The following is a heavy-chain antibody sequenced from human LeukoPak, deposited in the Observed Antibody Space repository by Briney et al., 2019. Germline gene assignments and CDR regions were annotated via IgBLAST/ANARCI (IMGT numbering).Heavy chain of an antibody. CDR2: IYYSGST. CDR1: GGSISSYY. J-gene: IGHJ4*02. V-gene: IGHV4-59*01. D-gene: IGHD5-24*01. Sequence: PSETLSLTCTVSGGSISSYYWSWIRQPPGKGLEWIGYIYYSGSTNYNPSLKSRVTISVDTSKNQFSLKLSSVTAADTAVYYCARVPRDGYNFDYWGQGTLVTVSS. CDR3: ARVPRDGYNFDY.